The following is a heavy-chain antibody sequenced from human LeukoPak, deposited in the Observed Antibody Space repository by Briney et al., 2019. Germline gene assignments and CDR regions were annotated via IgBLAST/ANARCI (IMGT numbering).Heavy chain of an antibody. V-gene: IGHV4-59*01. CDR1: GGSISSYY. CDR3: AGDRTPKYGNDAFEI. Sequence: SETLSLTCTVSGGSISSYYWSWIRQPPGKGLEWIGYIYYSGSTNYNPSLKSRVTISVDTSKNQFSLKLSSVTAADTAVYYCAGDRTPKYGNDAFEIWGQGTMVTVSS. D-gene: IGHD2-2*01. CDR2: IYYSGST. J-gene: IGHJ3*02.